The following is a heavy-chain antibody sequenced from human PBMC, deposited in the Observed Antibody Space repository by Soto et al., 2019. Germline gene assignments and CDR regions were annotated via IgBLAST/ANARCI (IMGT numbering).Heavy chain of an antibody. J-gene: IGHJ3*01. CDR1: GFTFSSYD. Sequence: GGSLRLSCAASGFTFSSYDMHWIRQATGKGLEWVSAIGTAGDTYYPDSVKGRFTVSRENAKNSLYLQMNSLRAGDTAVYYCARANPADHDAFDVWGQGQWSPSPQ. V-gene: IGHV3-13*01. CDR3: ARANPADHDAFDV. CDR2: IGTAGDT.